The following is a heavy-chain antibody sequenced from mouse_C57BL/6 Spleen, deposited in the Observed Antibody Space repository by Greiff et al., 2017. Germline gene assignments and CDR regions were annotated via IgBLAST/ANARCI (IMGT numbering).Heavy chain of an antibody. V-gene: IGHV1-52*01. CDR1: GYTFTGYW. CDR2: FDPSDGET. Sequence: QVQLQQPGAELVRPGSSVKLSCKASGYTFTGYWMHWVKQRPIQGLEWIGKFDPSDGETHYNQKFKEKATLTVDKSSSTAYMQLSSLTSEDSAVYYWARGMTTGGPFDYWGQGTTLTVSS. CDR3: ARGMTTGGPFDY. D-gene: IGHD1-1*01. J-gene: IGHJ2*01.